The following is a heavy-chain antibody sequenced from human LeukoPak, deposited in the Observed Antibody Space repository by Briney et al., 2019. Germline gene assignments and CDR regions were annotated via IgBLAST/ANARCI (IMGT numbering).Heavy chain of an antibody. Sequence: ASVKVSCKASGYTFTGYYMHWVRQTPGQRLDWMGWINPNSGGTSYAQNFQGRVTMTRDTSISPAYMQLSRLISDVTAVYYGANESYSSSLAYWSQGSLVTVHS. CDR1: GYTFTGYY. CDR3: ANESYSSSLAY. D-gene: IGHD6-13*01. J-gene: IGHJ4*02. CDR2: INPNSGGT. V-gene: IGHV1-2*02.